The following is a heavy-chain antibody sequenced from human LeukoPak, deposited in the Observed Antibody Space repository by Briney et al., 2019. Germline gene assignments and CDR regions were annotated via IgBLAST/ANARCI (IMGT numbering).Heavy chain of an antibody. D-gene: IGHD3-9*01. Sequence: GGSLRLSCAASGFTFSSYVMHWVRQAPGKGLEWVAVISYDGSNKYYAHSVKGRFTISRDNSKNTLYLQMNSLRPEDTAVYYCAREAYDILTAWGPKTFDYWGQGALVTVSS. J-gene: IGHJ4*02. V-gene: IGHV3-30-3*01. CDR3: AREAYDILTAWGPKTFDY. CDR2: ISYDGSNK. CDR1: GFTFSSYV.